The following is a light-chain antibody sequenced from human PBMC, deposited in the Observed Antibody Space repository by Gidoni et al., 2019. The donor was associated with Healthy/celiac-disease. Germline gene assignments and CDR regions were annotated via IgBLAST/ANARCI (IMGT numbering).Light chain of an antibody. CDR3: QQRSNWPPIT. CDR1: QSVSSY. V-gene: IGKV3-11*01. Sequence: DIVFTQSPATLSLSPGERATLSCRASQSVSSYLAWYQQKPGQAPRLLIYDASNRATGIPARFGGSGSGTDFTLTISSLEPEDFAVYYCQQRSNWPPITFGQGTRLEIK. CDR2: DAS. J-gene: IGKJ5*01.